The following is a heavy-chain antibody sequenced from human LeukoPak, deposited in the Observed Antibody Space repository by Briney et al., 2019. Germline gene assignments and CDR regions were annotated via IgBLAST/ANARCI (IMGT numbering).Heavy chain of an antibody. CDR2: IYYSGST. CDR3: ARVPYSRSVWPRFDP. J-gene: IGHJ5*02. Sequence: KPSETLSLTCTVSGGSISSSSYYWGWIRQPPGKGLEWIGSIYYSGSTYYNPSLKSRVTISVDTSKNQFSLKLSSVTAADTAVYYCARVPYSRSVWPRFDPWGQGTLVTVSS. D-gene: IGHD2-15*01. CDR1: GGSISSSSYY. V-gene: IGHV4-39*01.